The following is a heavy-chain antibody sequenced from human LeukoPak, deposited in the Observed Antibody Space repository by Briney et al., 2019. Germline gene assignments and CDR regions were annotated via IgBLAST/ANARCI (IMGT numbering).Heavy chain of an antibody. CDR2: VYYDGTS. D-gene: IGHD5-24*01. J-gene: IGHJ4*02. V-gene: IGHV4-39*01. CDR1: GGSINSHSYY. Sequence: SETLSLTCTVSGGSINSHSYYWGWIRQPPGMGLEWIGSVYYDGTSYSNPSLTSRAAVFVDTSRDEFSLDLSFVTDADTAVYYCVRHMSTNTGYFDSCGQGTLVSVSS. CDR3: VRHMSTNTGYFDS.